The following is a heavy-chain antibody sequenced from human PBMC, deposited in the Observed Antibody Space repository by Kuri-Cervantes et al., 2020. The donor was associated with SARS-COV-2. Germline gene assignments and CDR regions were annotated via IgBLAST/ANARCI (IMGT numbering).Heavy chain of an antibody. Sequence: GESLKISCAAFGFTFSSYWMRWVRQAPGKGLEWVSVINWNGGCTGYEDSVKGRFTNSRDKAKNSMYLRMNSLKAEDTALYYCASDNSGSYFREGGGFDYWGQGTLVTISS. J-gene: IGHJ4*02. D-gene: IGHD1-26*01. CDR2: INWNGGCT. CDR1: GFTFSSYW. CDR3: ASDNSGSYFREGGGFDY. V-gene: IGHV3-20*04.